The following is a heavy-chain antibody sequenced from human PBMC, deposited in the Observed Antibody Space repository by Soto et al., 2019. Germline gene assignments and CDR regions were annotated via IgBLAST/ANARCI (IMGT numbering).Heavy chain of an antibody. CDR1: GFTFGDYA. CDR2: IRSKAYGGTT. CDR3: TRDPDIVVVVAATITNDAFDI. V-gene: IGHV3-49*03. Sequence: GPLRLSCTASGFTFGDYAMSWFRQAPGEGLEWVGFIRSKAYGGTTEYAASVKGRFTISRDDSKSIAYLQMNSLKTEDTAVYYYTRDPDIVVVVAATITNDAFDIWGQGTMVTVSS. J-gene: IGHJ3*02. D-gene: IGHD2-15*01.